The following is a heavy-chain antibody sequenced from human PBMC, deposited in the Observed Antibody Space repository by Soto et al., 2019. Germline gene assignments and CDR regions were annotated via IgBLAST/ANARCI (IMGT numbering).Heavy chain of an antibody. D-gene: IGHD4-17*01. V-gene: IGHV1-69*13. CDR1: GGTFSTFG. Sequence: SVQVSCKASGGTFSTFGISWVRQAPGQGLEWMGGIIPFFGTARYSQKFEDRITITADESTNTVYMDLRSLTSEDTAIYYCAKSAPMDAGDKYYYDFWGQGALVTVSS. CDR3: AKSAPMDAGDKYYYDF. CDR2: IIPFFGTA. J-gene: IGHJ4*02.